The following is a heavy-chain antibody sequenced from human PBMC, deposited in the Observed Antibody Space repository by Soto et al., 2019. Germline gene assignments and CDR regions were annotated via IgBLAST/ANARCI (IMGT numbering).Heavy chain of an antibody. V-gene: IGHV1-18*01. Sequence: EASVKVSCKASGYTFTSYGISWVRQAPGQGLEWMGWISAYNGNTNYAQKLQGRVTMTTDTSTSTAYMELRSLRSDDTAVYYCARVQNSGSYSYYYYGMDVWGQGTTVTVSS. D-gene: IGHD1-26*01. CDR1: GYTFTSYG. CDR3: ARVQNSGSYSYYYYGMDV. J-gene: IGHJ6*02. CDR2: ISAYNGNT.